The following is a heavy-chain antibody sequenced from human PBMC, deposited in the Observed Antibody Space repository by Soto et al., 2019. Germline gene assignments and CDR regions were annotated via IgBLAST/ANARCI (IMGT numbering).Heavy chain of an antibody. CDR3: ARARHNSGWYVDY. Sequence: QGQLVQSGAEVKRPGASVKVSCKASGYTFTNNDINWVRQATGQGLEWMGWMYANSGDTGYAQKFQGRVTMTRDTSISTAYMELSSLRSEDTAVYYCARARHNSGWYVDYWGQGTLVTVSS. J-gene: IGHJ4*02. CDR1: GYTFTNND. V-gene: IGHV1-8*01. D-gene: IGHD6-19*01. CDR2: MYANSGDT.